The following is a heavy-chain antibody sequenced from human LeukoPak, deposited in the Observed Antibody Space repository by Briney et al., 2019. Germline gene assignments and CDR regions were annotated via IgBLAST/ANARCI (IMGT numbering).Heavy chain of an antibody. CDR1: GXSFTSNW. V-gene: IGHV5-51*01. J-gene: IGHJ4*02. Sequence: GESLKISCKGSGXSFTSNWISWVRQMPGKGLEWMGIIYPGDSDARYSPSFQGQVTISADKSISTTYLHWSSLKASDTAMYYCARWLGYCSSSSCYQPFDYWGQGTLVTVSS. CDR3: ARWLGYCSSSSCYQPFDY. CDR2: IYPGDSDA. D-gene: IGHD2-2*01.